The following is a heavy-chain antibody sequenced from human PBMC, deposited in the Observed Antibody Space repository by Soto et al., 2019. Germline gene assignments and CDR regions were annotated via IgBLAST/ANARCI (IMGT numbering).Heavy chain of an antibody. CDR2: ISYDGSNK. Sequence: GGSLRLSCAASGFTFSSYGMHWVRQAPGKGLEWVAVISYDGSNKYYADSVKGRFTISRDNSKNTLYLQMNSLRAEDTAVYYCASQWDIVVVPAAIFDYWGQGTLDTVSS. D-gene: IGHD2-2*01. J-gene: IGHJ4*02. CDR3: ASQWDIVVVPAAIFDY. CDR1: GFTFSSYG. V-gene: IGHV3-30*03.